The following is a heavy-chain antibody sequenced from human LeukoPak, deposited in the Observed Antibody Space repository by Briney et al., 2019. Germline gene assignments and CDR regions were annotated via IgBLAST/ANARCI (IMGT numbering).Heavy chain of an antibody. J-gene: IGHJ4*02. V-gene: IGHV3-53*01. CDR2: IYSDGNT. CDR1: GFTVSNNY. D-gene: IGHD6-19*01. CDR3: AGRLSGWSVY. Sequence: PGGSLRLSCAASGFTVSNNYMSWVRQAPGKGLEWVSIIYSDGNTYYTDSVKGRFTISRDNFKNTLYLQMNSLRAEDTAVYYCAGRLSGWSVYWGQGTLVTVSS.